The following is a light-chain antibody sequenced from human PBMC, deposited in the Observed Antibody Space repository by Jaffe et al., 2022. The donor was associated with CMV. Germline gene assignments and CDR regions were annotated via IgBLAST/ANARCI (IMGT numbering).Light chain of an antibody. V-gene: IGKV3-15*01. J-gene: IGKJ5*01. CDR2: GAS. CDR1: ETVSSN. Sequence: EIVMTQSPATLSVSPGERATLSCRASETVSSNLAWYQQKPDQPPRLLIYGASTRATGIPARFSGSGSGTEFTLTISSLQSEDFAVYYCQHYNHWPPLTFGQGTRLEIK. CDR3: QHYNHWPPLT.